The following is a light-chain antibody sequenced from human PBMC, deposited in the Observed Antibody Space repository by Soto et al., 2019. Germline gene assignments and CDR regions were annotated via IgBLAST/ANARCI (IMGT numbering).Light chain of an antibody. CDR1: QSFGGSY. CDR3: QQYGSSGT. CDR2: GAS. V-gene: IGKV3-20*01. J-gene: IGKJ1*01. Sequence: EIVLTQSPGTLSLSPGERASLSCRASQSFGGSYLAWYQQKPGQAPRLLIYGASNRATGIPDRFSGSGSGTDFTLTISRLEPEDFAVYYCQQYGSSGTFGQGTKV.